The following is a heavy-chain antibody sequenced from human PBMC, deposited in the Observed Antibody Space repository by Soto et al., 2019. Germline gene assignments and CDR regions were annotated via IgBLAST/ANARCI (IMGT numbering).Heavy chain of an antibody. CDR1: GFTFSSYG. Sequence: PGGSLRLSCAASGFTFSSYGMHWVRQAPGKGLEWVAVIWYDGSNKYYADSVKGRFTISRDNSKNTLYLQMNSLRAEDTAVYYCARDGGGNWFDYWGQGTLVTVSS. D-gene: IGHD2-21*01. CDR3: ARDGGGNWFDY. CDR2: IWYDGSNK. V-gene: IGHV3-33*01. J-gene: IGHJ4*02.